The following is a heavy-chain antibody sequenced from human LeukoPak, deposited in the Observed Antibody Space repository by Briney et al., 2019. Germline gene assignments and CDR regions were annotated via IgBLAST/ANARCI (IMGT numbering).Heavy chain of an antibody. J-gene: IGHJ1*01. Sequence: GGSLRLSCAASGFTVSTTYMSWVRQPPGKGLEWVSVVYSDTNTKFADSVKGRFTISRDNSRNTLYLQMNSLRAEDTAVYYCAKDRYYDSSGYSGYFQHWGQGTLVTVSS. D-gene: IGHD3-22*01. CDR1: GFTVSTTY. CDR3: AKDRYYDSSGYSGYFQH. CDR2: VYSDTNT. V-gene: IGHV3-53*01.